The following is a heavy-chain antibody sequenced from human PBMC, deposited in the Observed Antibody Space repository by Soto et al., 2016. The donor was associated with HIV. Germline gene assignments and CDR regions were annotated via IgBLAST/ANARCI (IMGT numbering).Heavy chain of an antibody. CDR3: ARSLYTTAWSFDY. Sequence: EVQLVESGGGLVKPGGSLRLACAASGFTFSSFSMNWVRQAPGKGLEWVASISSGSNYIFYADSVKDRFTISRDSAKNSLFLQMDSLRVEDTAVYYCARSLYTTAWSFDYWGQGPRSPSPQ. D-gene: IGHD6-19*01. V-gene: IGHV3-21*01. CDR2: ISSGSNYI. CDR1: GFTFSSFS. J-gene: IGHJ4*02.